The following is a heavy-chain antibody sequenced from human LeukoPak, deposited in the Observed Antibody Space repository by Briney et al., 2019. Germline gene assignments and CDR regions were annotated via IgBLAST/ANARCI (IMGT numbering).Heavy chain of an antibody. CDR3: ARQPAATAAFDI. D-gene: IGHD5-18*01. CDR2: IYYSGGGM. J-gene: IGHJ3*02. V-gene: IGHV4-59*08. Sequence: SETLSLTCTVSGGSINNYYWSWIRQPPGKGLEWIGYIYYSGGGMNYNPSLKSRLTISVDTSKNHISLMLTSMTAADTAVYYCARQPAATAAFDIWAQGTMVTVSS. CDR1: GGSINNYY.